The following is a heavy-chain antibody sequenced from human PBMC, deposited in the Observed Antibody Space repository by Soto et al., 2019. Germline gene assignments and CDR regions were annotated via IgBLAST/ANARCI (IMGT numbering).Heavy chain of an antibody. J-gene: IGHJ6*03. Sequence: GGSLRLSCAASGFTFNDYYMSWIRQAPGKGLEWVSYISSSGSTIYYADSVKGRFTISRDNAKNSLYLQMNSLRAEDTAVYYCARVNHLEWRETYYYMDVWGKGTTVTVSS. CDR2: ISSSGSTI. D-gene: IGHD3-3*01. V-gene: IGHV3-11*01. CDR3: ARVNHLEWRETYYYMDV. CDR1: GFTFNDYY.